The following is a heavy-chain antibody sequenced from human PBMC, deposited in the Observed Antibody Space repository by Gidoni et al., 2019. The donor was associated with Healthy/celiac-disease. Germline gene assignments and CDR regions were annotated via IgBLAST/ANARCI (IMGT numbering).Heavy chain of an antibody. Sequence: QVQLVQSGAEVQKPGPSVQLSCKASGYTFTSYGISWVRQAPGQGLEGMGWISAYNGNTNYAQKLQGRVTMTTDTSTSTAYMELRSLRSDDTAVYYCARDRSVRAALDYWGQGTLVTVSS. CDR2: ISAYNGNT. D-gene: IGHD3-10*01. CDR3: ARDRSVRAALDY. CDR1: GYTFTSYG. J-gene: IGHJ4*02. V-gene: IGHV1-18*01.